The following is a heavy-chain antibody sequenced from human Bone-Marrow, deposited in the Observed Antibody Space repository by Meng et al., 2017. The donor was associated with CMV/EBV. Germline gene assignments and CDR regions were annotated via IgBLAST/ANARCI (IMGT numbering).Heavy chain of an antibody. CDR2: ISSSGSTI. V-gene: IGHV3-11*01. CDR3: ARSLSGYCLFDY. CDR1: GFTFSDYY. Sequence: GESLKISCAASGFTFSDYYMSWIRQAPGKGLEWVSYISSSGSTIYYADSVKGRFTISRDNAKNSLYLQMNSLRAEDTAVYYCARSLSGYCLFDYWGQGTRVTVSS. J-gene: IGHJ4*02. D-gene: IGHD3-22*01.